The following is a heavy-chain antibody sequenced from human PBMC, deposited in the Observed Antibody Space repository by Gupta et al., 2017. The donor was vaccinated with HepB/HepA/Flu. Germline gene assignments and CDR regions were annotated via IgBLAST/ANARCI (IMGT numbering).Heavy chain of an antibody. Sequence: QVPLVHSGAEVRGPGASVKVSCMASGYTFSSHHMFWVRQARGQGFGWMGIIDPSGSSTNYEQKLQGRSTMTRDTSTNTGVMEIRSLXFXDTDVYXCVSCTGDGENWDWGQGSRGTGSA. V-gene: IGHV1-46*04. J-gene: IGHJ4*02. CDR2: IDPSGSST. CDR3: VSCTGDGENWD. CDR1: GYTFSSHH. D-gene: IGHD2-8*01.